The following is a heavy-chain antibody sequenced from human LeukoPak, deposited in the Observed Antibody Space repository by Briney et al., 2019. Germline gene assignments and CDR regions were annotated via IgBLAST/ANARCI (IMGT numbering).Heavy chain of an antibody. CDR1: GFIFSNYS. J-gene: IGHJ4*02. CDR3: ARVMYYDILTGFDH. D-gene: IGHD3-9*01. CDR2: ISSSGNYI. Sequence: PGGSQRLSCAASGFIFSNYSMNWVRQAPGKGLEWVSYISSSGNYIYYANSVKGRFTVSRDNAKKSLYLQMNRLRAEDTAVYYCARVMYYDILTGFDHWGQGILVTVSS. V-gene: IGHV3-21*01.